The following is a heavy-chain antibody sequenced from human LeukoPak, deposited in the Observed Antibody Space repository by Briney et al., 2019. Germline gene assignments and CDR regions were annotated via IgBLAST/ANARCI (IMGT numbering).Heavy chain of an antibody. CDR2: IDPNSGHT. Sequence: ASVTVSYKASGYSFTVYLIHWVRQAPGQGHEWMGCIDPNSGHTKYAQKFQGRVTMPRDTSTRTAYMELSRLRSDDTAVYFCARSGSTGYSLDYWGQGTLVTVSS. CDR3: ARSGSTGYSLDY. CDR1: GYSFTVYL. D-gene: IGHD3-22*01. J-gene: IGHJ4*02. V-gene: IGHV1-2*02.